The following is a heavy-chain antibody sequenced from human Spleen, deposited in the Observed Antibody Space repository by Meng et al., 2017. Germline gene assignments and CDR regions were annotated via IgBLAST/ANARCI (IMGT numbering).Heavy chain of an antibody. Sequence: GESLKISCAASGFTFSSYSMNWVRQAPGKGLEWVSSISSSSSYIYYADSVKGRFTISRDNAKNSLYLQMNSLRAEDTAIYYCAKEIRPNDYWGQGTLVTVSS. CDR2: ISSSSSYI. J-gene: IGHJ4*02. CDR3: AKEIRPNDY. V-gene: IGHV3-21*04. CDR1: GFTFSSYS. D-gene: IGHD5-24*01.